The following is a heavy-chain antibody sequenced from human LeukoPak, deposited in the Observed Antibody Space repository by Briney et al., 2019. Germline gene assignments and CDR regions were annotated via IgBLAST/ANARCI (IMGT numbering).Heavy chain of an antibody. V-gene: IGHV3-30*03. CDR2: ISYDGSNK. CDR3: AREVDFWSGYYQIGY. D-gene: IGHD3-3*01. Sequence: GRSLRLSCAASGFTFSSYGMHWVRQAPGKGLEWVAVISYDGSNKYYADSVKGRFTISRDNSKNTLYLQMNSLRAEDTAVYYCAREVDFWSGYYQIGYWGQGTLVTVSS. J-gene: IGHJ4*02. CDR1: GFTFSSYG.